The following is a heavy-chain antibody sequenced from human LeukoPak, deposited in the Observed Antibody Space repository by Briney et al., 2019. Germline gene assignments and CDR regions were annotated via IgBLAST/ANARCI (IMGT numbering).Heavy chain of an antibody. J-gene: IGHJ6*03. Sequence: SETLSLTCAVYGGSFSGYYWSWIGQPPGKGLEWIGEINHSGSTNYNPSLKSRVTISVDTSKNQFSLKLSSVTAADTAVYYCARFSPVVPAATPYYYYYMDVWGKGTTVTVSS. CDR3: ARFSPVVPAATPYYYYYMDV. CDR2: INHSGST. V-gene: IGHV4-34*01. CDR1: GGSFSGYY. D-gene: IGHD2-2*01.